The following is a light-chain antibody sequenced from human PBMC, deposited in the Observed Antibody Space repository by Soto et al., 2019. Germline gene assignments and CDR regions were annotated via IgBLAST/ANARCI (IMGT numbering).Light chain of an antibody. CDR1: QGISNF. Sequence: DIQMTQSPSSLSASVGDRVTITCRASQGISNFLAWYRQKPGKVPKLLIYAAYTLQSGVPSRFSGSGSGTDFTLTISSLQPEDVATYYCQEYLSAPFTFGPGTKVDIK. CDR3: QEYLSAPFT. CDR2: AAY. V-gene: IGKV1-27*01. J-gene: IGKJ3*01.